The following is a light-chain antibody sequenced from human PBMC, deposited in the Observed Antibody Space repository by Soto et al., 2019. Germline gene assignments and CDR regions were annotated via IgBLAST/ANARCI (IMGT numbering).Light chain of an antibody. CDR3: SSYTSASTLLYL. CDR2: GVT. J-gene: IGLJ1*01. V-gene: IGLV2-14*01. CDR1: SSDVGGYNY. Sequence: QSALTQPASVSGSPGQSITISCTGTSSDVGGYNYVSWYQQHPGIAPKLLIYGVTNRPSGVSTRVSGSKSGNTASLTISGLQAEDEADYHCSSYTSASTLLYLFGNGTKVTVL.